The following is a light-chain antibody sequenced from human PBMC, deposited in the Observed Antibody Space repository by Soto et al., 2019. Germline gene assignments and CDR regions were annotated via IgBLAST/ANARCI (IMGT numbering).Light chain of an antibody. CDR3: SSYTSSSTLSYV. V-gene: IGLV2-14*01. CDR1: SSDVGGYNY. Sequence: QSALTQSASVSGSPGQSITISCTGTSSDVGGYNYVSWYQQHPGKAPKLMIYEVSNRPSGVSNRFSGSKSGNTASLTISGLQAEDEDDYYCSSYTSSSTLSYVFGTGTKLTVL. CDR2: EVS. J-gene: IGLJ1*01.